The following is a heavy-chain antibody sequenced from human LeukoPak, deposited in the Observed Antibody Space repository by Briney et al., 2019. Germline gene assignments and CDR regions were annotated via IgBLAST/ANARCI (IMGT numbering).Heavy chain of an antibody. J-gene: IGHJ4*02. Sequence: SVKVSCKASGYTFTSYAMHWVRQAPGQRLEWMGGIIPIFGTANYAQKFQGRVTITADESTSTAYMELSSLRSEDTAVYYCARVEMATRIYYFDYWGQGTLVTVSS. CDR3: ARVEMATRIYYFDY. V-gene: IGHV1-69*13. CDR2: IIPIFGTA. CDR1: GYTFTSYA. D-gene: IGHD5-24*01.